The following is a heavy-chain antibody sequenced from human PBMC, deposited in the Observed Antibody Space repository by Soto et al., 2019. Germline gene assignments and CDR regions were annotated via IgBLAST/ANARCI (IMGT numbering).Heavy chain of an antibody. CDR2: IYYSGST. Sequence: QVQLQESGPGLVEPSETPSHTCTVSGCSISGYYWSWIRQRPGQGLEWIGYIYYSGSTYYNPSLRSRFTIAVDTSKNQVSLKLNALSAADTAVYYCAILSGDDAFDIWGHGKMVTVSS. J-gene: IGHJ3*02. CDR1: GCSISGYY. V-gene: IGHV4-59*01. D-gene: IGHD3-10*01. CDR3: AILSGDDAFDI.